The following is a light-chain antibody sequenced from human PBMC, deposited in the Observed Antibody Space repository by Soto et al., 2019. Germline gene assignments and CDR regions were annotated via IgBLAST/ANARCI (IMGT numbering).Light chain of an antibody. V-gene: IGKV3-20*01. CDR3: QPCGISPHT. Sequence: EIVLTQSRAILSVSPWARATLSGRSSQSVGSSYLAWYQQKPGQAPRLLIYDAYSRATGITDRFSGSGSGTDFTITISRLEPEDFAVYFCQPCGISPHTVGPGTKVDIK. CDR2: DAY. J-gene: IGKJ1*01. CDR1: QSVGSSY.